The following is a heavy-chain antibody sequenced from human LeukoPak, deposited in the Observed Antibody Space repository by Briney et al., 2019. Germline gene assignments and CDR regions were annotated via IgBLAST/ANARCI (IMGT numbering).Heavy chain of an antibody. Sequence: SVKVSCKASGGTFSSYAITWVRQAPGQGLEWMGGIIPIFGTASYAQIFQGRVTITADEPTRTAYMELSSLRSEDTAVYYCARAPLWFGESYAFDIWGQGTMVTVSS. CDR1: GGTFSSYA. J-gene: IGHJ3*02. V-gene: IGHV1-69*01. D-gene: IGHD3-10*01. CDR2: IIPIFGTA. CDR3: ARAPLWFGESYAFDI.